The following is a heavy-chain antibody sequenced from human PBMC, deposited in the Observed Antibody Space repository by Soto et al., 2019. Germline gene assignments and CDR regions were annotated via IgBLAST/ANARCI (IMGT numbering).Heavy chain of an antibody. Sequence: PGGSLRLSCAASGFTFSSYSMSWVRQAPGKGLEWVSTIRGSGSSTYYADSVKGRFTISRDNSKNTLYLQMNSLRAEDTAVYYCAKDLMTTGNWFDPWGQGTLVTSPQ. V-gene: IGHV3-23*01. D-gene: IGHD4-17*01. J-gene: IGHJ5*02. CDR3: AKDLMTTGNWFDP. CDR2: IRGSGSST. CDR1: GFTFSSYS.